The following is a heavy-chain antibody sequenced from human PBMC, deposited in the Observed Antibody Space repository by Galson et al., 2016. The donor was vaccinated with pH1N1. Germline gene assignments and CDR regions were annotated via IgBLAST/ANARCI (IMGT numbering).Heavy chain of an antibody. V-gene: IGHV3-7*01. Sequence: SLRLSCAASGFTLSSYWMSWVRQAPGKGLEWVANMNQDGNKKYYVDSVKGRLIISRDYSKNSLYPQMNSLRAEDTAMYYCVRAVGRAEAHWGQGTLVTVSS. CDR3: VRAVGRAEAH. D-gene: IGHD1-26*01. CDR1: GFTLSSYW. CDR2: MNQDGNKK. J-gene: IGHJ4*02.